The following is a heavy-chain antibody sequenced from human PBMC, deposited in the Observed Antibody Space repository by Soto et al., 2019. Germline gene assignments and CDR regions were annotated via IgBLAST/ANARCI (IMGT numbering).Heavy chain of an antibody. V-gene: IGHV3-23*01. CDR1: GFTFSSYA. Sequence: EVQLLESGGGLVQPGGSLRLSCAASGFTFSSYAMNWVRQAPGKGLEWVSAISGSGGSTYYADSVKGRFTISRDNSKYTLYLQMNRLRAEDTAEYYCTDPLVDVWGQVTTVTVSS. CDR2: ISGSGGST. J-gene: IGHJ6*02. CDR3: TDPLVDV.